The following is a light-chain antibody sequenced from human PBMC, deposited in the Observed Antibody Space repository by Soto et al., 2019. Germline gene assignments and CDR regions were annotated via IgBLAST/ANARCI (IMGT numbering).Light chain of an antibody. Sequence: EIVLTQSPATLSLSPGERATLSCRASQSVRSFLAWYQQKPGQAPRLLIYDASTRATGVPGRFSGSGSGTDFTLTISSLEPEDFAVYYCQQRSSWPPALSFGGGTKVDIK. CDR2: DAS. CDR1: QSVRSF. J-gene: IGKJ4*01. V-gene: IGKV3-11*01. CDR3: QQRSSWPPALS.